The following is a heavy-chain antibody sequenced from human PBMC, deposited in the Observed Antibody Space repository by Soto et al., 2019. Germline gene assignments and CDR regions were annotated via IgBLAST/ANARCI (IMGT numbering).Heavy chain of an antibody. Sequence: QVQLVQSGAEVKRPGSSVKVSCKASGDTFNFYSIYWERQAPGLGLEWMGRVNPILSMSNYAQRFQGRVTMTADKSTSTAYMELSGLRSEDTAIYYCATSYGSGYRAFDFWGQGALVTVSS. V-gene: IGHV1-69*04. D-gene: IGHD3-10*01. CDR2: VNPILSMS. CDR1: GDTFNFYS. J-gene: IGHJ4*02. CDR3: ATSYGSGYRAFDF.